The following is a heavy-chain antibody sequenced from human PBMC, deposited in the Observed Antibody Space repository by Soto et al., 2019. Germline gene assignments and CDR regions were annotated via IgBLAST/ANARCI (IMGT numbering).Heavy chain of an antibody. J-gene: IGHJ4*02. CDR3: AKVAFNAGRVY. Sequence: EVQLLESGGGLVQPGGSLRLSCAASGFTFSSYAMTWVRQAPGKGLEWVAGISGSGDRTRYADSVTGRLTISRDNSKNTLYLQMNSLRAEDKAIYYCAKVAFNAGRVYWGQGTLVTVSS. CDR2: ISGSGDRT. CDR1: GFTFSSYA. V-gene: IGHV3-23*01.